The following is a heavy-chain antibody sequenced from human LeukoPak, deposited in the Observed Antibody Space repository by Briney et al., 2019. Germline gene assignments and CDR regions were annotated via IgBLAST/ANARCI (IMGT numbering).Heavy chain of an antibody. CDR3: ARTGGYCSSTNHYQAWFDP. Sequence: GRFTISRDNSKNTLYLQVNSLRAEDTAVYYCARTGGYCSSTNHYQAWFDPWGQGTLVTVSS. D-gene: IGHD2-2*01. J-gene: IGHJ5*02. V-gene: IGHV3-30*07.